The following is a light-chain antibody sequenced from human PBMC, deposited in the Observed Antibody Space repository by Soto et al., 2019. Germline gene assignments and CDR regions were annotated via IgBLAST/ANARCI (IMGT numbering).Light chain of an antibody. V-gene: IGKV4-1*01. CDR1: QSVLYSSNNKNH. J-gene: IGKJ4*01. CDR2: WAS. CDR3: QQYCGTPV. Sequence: DIVMTQSPDSLAVSLGERATINCKSSQSVLYSSNNKNHLAWYQQKPGQPPKLLIYWASTRESGVPDRFSGSGSGTDFTLAISSLQAEDVAVYYCQQYCGTPVFCGGTKVEIK.